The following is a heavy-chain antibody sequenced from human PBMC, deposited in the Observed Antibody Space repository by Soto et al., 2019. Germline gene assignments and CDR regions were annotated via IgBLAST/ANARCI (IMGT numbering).Heavy chain of an antibody. Sequence: GASAKVSCKASVYTINSYAMHWVRQYPGQRLEWMGWINAGNGNTKYSQKFQGRVTITRDTSASTAYMELSSLRSEDTAVYYCARDSITIFGVVKVAFDIWGQGTMVTVSS. V-gene: IGHV1-3*01. J-gene: IGHJ3*02. D-gene: IGHD3-3*01. CDR2: INAGNGNT. CDR3: ARDSITIFGVVKVAFDI. CDR1: VYTINSYA.